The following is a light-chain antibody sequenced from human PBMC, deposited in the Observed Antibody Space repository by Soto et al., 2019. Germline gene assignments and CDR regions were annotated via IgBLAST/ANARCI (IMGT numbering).Light chain of an antibody. V-gene: IGKV3-11*01. CDR2: DAS. Sequence: EIVLTQSAATLSLSPGARAALSCRARQSVYIYLAWYQQNPGQSPRLLIYDASNRATGIPARFSGSGSGTDFTLTISSLEPEDFAVYYCKHRSSWPVSFGQGTRLEN. CDR1: QSVYIY. CDR3: KHRSSWPVS. J-gene: IGKJ5*01.